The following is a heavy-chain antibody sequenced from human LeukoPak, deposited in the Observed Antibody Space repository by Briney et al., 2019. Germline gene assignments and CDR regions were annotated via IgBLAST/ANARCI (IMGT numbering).Heavy chain of an antibody. V-gene: IGHV4-4*02. CDR1: GDSISSSNW. CDR3: ARYGRNEGVYCSSTSCSINWFDP. J-gene: IGHJ5*02. CDR2: IYHSGST. D-gene: IGHD2-2*01. Sequence: SGTLSLTCAVSGDSISSSNWWSWVRQPPGKGLEWIGEIYHSGSTNYNPSLKSRVTMSVDTSKNQFSLKLSSVTAADTAVYYCARYGRNEGVYCSSTSCSINWFDPWGQGTLVTVSS.